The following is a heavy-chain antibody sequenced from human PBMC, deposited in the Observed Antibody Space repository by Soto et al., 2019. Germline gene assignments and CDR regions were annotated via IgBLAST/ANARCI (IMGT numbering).Heavy chain of an antibody. V-gene: IGHV3-48*03. Sequence: QPGGSLRLSCAAYGFTFSSYEMNWVRQAPGQGLEWVSYISDSGGTVYYADSVKGRFTVSRDNAQHSVYLQMNSLRTEDTAVYYCARDLLHYDFWIGYFGYFYYCIDFWGPGTLGT. J-gene: IGHJ6*02. CDR1: GFTFSSYE. CDR3: ARDLLHYDFWIGYFGYFYYCIDF. CDR2: ISDSGGTV. D-gene: IGHD3-3*01.